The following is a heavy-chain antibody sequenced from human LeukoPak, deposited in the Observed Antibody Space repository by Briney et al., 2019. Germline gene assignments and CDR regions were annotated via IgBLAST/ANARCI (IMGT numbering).Heavy chain of an antibody. CDR3: ARDPEGSGWYVSFDY. V-gene: IGHV1-69*06. Sequence: ASVKVSCKASGGTFSTYAISWVRQAPGQGLEWMGGIIPIFGTTNYAQKFQGRVTITADKSTTTVYMELSSLRSEDTAVYYCARDPEGSGWYVSFDYWGQGTLVTVSS. J-gene: IGHJ4*02. CDR1: GGTFSTYA. CDR2: IIPIFGTT. D-gene: IGHD6-19*01.